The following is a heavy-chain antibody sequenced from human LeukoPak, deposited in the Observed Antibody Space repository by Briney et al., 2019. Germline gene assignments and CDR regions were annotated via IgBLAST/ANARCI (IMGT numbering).Heavy chain of an antibody. CDR3: ARDRLHYGEYEKTFDY. D-gene: IGHD4-17*01. Sequence: GGSLRLSCAASGFTFSSYGMHWVRQAPGKGLEWVSVIYSGGSTFYADSVKGRFTISRDSSKNTLSLQMNSLRAEDTAVYYCARDRLHYGEYEKTFDYWGQGTLVSVSS. CDR1: GFTFSSYG. J-gene: IGHJ4*02. V-gene: IGHV3-66*01. CDR2: IYSGGST.